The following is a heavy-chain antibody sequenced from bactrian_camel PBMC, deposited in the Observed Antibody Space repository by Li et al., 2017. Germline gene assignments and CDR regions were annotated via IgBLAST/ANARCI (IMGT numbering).Heavy chain of an antibody. J-gene: IGHJ4*01. V-gene: IGHV3S1*01. CDR2: VASNGGST. D-gene: IGHD3*01. CDR1: GFTFSGYW. Sequence: VESGGGLVQPGGSLTLSCTASGFTFSGYWMYWVRQTPAKGLEWVSGVASNGGSTEYADSIVGRFTISRDNAKNTLYLQMDSLKPEDTAMYYCAADGGITGCEGGDWYRINHYWGQGTQVHRL. CDR3: AADGGITGCEGGDWYRINHY.